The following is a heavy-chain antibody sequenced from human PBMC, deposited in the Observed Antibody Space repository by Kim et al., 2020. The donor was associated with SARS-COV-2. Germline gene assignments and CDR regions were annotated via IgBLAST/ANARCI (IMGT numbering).Heavy chain of an antibody. CDR2: ISSNGVNT. CDR1: GFTFSSYA. D-gene: IGHD3-10*01. V-gene: IGHV3-64*05. J-gene: IGHJ4*02. CDR3: VKAPTAYSGSYYKSYFDY. Sequence: GGSLRLSCSASGFTFSSYAMHWVRQAPEKGLEYVSGISSNGVNTYYPDSVKCRFTISRDNSNSTLYVQMSSLRPEDTAVYYCVKAPTAYSGSYYKSYFDYCGQGTLVTVSS.